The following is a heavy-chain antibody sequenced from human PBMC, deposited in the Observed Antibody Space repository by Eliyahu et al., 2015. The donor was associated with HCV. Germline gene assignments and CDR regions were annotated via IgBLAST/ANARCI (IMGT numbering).Heavy chain of an antibody. Sequence: QVQLVESGGGVVQPGRSLRLSCAASGFXFXSYGMHWVRQAPGKGLEWVAVISYDGSNKYYADSVKGRFTISRDNSKNTLYLQMNSLRAEDTAVYYCARGEYYYDSSGYYHYYFDYWGQGTLVTVSS. D-gene: IGHD3-22*01. CDR1: GFXFXSYG. CDR3: ARGEYYYDSSGYYHYYFDY. CDR2: ISYDGSNK. J-gene: IGHJ4*02. V-gene: IGHV3-30*03.